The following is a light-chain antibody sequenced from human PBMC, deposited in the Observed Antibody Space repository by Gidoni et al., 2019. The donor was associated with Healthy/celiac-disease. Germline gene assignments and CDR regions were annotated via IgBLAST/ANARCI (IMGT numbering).Light chain of an antibody. J-gene: IGKJ1*01. Sequence: EIVLTQSPGTLSLSPGESATLSCRASQSVSSSYLAWYQQKPGQAPRLLIYGTSSRATGIPDRFSGSGSGTDFTLTSSRLEPEEFAVYYCQQYGSPYTFGQGTKVEIK. CDR1: QSVSSSY. V-gene: IGKV3-20*01. CDR2: GTS. CDR3: QQYGSPYT.